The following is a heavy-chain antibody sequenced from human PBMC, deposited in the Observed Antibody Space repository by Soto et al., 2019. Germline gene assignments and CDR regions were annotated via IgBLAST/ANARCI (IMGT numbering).Heavy chain of an antibody. CDR3: AIGADFWSGYCLDY. V-gene: IGHV3-30-3*01. CDR2: ISYDGSNK. Sequence: HVQLVESGGGVVQPGRSLRLSCAASGFTFSSYAMHWVRQAPGKGLEWVAVISYDGSNKYYADSVKGRFTISRDNSKNTLYLQMNSLRAEDTAVYYCAIGADFWSGYCLDYWGQGTLVTVSS. D-gene: IGHD3-3*01. CDR1: GFTFSSYA. J-gene: IGHJ4*02.